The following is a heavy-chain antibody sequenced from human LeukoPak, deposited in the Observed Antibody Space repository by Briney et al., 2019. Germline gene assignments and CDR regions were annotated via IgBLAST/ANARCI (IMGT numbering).Heavy chain of an antibody. D-gene: IGHD3-10*01. CDR2: SNDSGGT. CDR3: ARLAYGSGSYYNRRWFDP. V-gene: IGHV4-34*01. Sequence: PSETLSLTCAVYGGSFSAYYWSWIRQPPGKGLEWVGESNDSGGTNYNPSLKSRVTISVDTSKNQFSLKLSSVTAADTAVYYCARLAYGSGSYYNRRWFDPWGQGTLVTVSS. CDR1: GGSFSAYY. J-gene: IGHJ5*02.